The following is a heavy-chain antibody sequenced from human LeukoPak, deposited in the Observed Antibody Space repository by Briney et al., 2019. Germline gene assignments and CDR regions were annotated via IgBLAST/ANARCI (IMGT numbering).Heavy chain of an antibody. CDR2: IYYSGDI. D-gene: IGHD3-10*02. V-gene: IGHV4-28*05. CDR3: ASVNVRGAPTRVDY. CDR1: GYSISSGSW. J-gene: IGHJ4*02. Sequence: SDTLPLTCGVSGYSISSGSWWGWIRQPPGKGLEWIGYIYYSGDIYYNPSLKSRVTMSVDTSKNQFSLKLSSVTAVDTAVYYCASVNVRGAPTRVDYWGQGTLVTVSS.